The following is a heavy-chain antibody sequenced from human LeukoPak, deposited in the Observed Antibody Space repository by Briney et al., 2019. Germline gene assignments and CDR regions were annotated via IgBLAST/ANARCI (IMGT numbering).Heavy chain of an antibody. D-gene: IGHD6-13*01. V-gene: IGHV3-33*01. J-gene: IGHJ4*02. CDR3: ARDSSSWTPGY. CDR2: IWYDGSNK. CDR1: GFNFSSYG. Sequence: PGRSLRLSCAASGFNFSSYGMHWVRQAPGKGLEWVAVIWYDGSNKYYADSVKGRFTISRDNSKNTQYLQMNNLRAEDTAVYYCARDSSSWTPGYWGQGTLVAVSS.